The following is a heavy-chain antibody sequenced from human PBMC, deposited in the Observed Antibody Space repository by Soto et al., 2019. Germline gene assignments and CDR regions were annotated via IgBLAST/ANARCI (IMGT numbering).Heavy chain of an antibody. J-gene: IGHJ4*02. CDR2: IFYDGNT. CDR1: GGSMNYYY. CDR3: ARAETPDY. V-gene: IGHV4-59*01. Sequence: SETLSLTCTVSGGSMNYYYWGWIRQPPGKGLQWIGNIFYDGNTHYNPSLKSRLTIAIDTPRNQFSLKLNSVTAADTAIYYCARAETPDYWGQGTLVTV.